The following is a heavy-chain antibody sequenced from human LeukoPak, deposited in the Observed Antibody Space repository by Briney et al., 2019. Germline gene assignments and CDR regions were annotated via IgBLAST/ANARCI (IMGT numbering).Heavy chain of an antibody. J-gene: IGHJ3*02. CDR2: IAYSGDT. D-gene: IGHD2-2*01. V-gene: IGHV4-59*01. CDR3: AREVQYQLHAFDI. Sequence: SETLSLTCTVSGGSINNYYLSWIRQPPGKGLEWIGYIAYSGDTNHNPSLKSRVTISLDTSKNQFSLNLNSMTAADTAVYYCAREVQYQLHAFDIWGQGTMVTVSS. CDR1: GGSINNYY.